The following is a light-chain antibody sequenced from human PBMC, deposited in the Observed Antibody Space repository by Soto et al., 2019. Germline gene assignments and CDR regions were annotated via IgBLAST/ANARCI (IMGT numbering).Light chain of an antibody. CDR2: GAS. CDR1: QSLLNNY. CDR3: QQYGRSPVS. V-gene: IGKV3-20*01. Sequence: IVLTQSPDTLSVSPGGRAILSCRASQSLLNNYLAWYHQKPGQAPRLLFIGASIRSNGVPDRFSGSGHGTDLALTFNRVEPEDVGVYWCQQYGRSPVSFGPGTRLEIK. J-gene: IGKJ5*01.